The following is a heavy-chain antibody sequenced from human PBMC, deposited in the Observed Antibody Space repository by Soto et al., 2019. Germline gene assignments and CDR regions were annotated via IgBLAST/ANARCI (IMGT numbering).Heavy chain of an antibody. J-gene: IGHJ6*02. CDR3: ARDRCTTDRCYTHHFDG. D-gene: IGHD2-8*01. Sequence: QVQLVQSGGEVTKPGASVKVSCKSSGYTFTSYGVSWVRQAPGQGLAWLGWISVYTGNTKQAQKFQDRVTLTTEASTSTAYMELRSLRSDDTAVYYCARDRCTTDRCYTHHFDGWGQGTTVTVSS. CDR2: ISVYTGNT. V-gene: IGHV1-18*04. CDR1: GYTFTSYG.